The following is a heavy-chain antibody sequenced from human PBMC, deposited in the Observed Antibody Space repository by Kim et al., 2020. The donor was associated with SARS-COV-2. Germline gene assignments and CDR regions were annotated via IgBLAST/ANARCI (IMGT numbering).Heavy chain of an antibody. J-gene: IGHJ4*02. CDR2: ITGKTGGT. Sequence: ASVKVSCKASGYTFSDYHIHWGRQAPGKGREWMGWITGKTGGTEYAPTFQGRVTVTRDTSISTAYMDLSGLMSDDTAVYYCATWIRVPAGRVPSWGQGTLVTVSS. CDR1: GYTFSDYH. CDR3: ATWIRVPAGRVPS. D-gene: IGHD2-2*03. V-gene: IGHV1-2*02.